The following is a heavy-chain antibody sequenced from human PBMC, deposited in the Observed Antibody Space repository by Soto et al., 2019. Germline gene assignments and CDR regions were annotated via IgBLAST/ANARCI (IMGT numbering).Heavy chain of an antibody. CDR2: IFYSGST. Sequence: QLQLQESGPGLVKPSETLSLTCTVSGGSISSSSYYWGWIRQPPGKGLEWIGSIFYSGSTYYNPSLKSRVTRSVDTSKNPFSLKLSSVTAADTAVYYCARHLTYCSAGSCYSDFPYYGMDVWGQGTTVTVSS. D-gene: IGHD2-15*01. CDR1: GGSISSSSYY. J-gene: IGHJ6*02. V-gene: IGHV4-39*01. CDR3: ARHLTYCSAGSCYSDFPYYGMDV.